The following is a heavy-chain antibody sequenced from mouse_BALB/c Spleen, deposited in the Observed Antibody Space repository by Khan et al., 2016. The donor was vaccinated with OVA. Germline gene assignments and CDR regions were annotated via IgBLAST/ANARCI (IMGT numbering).Heavy chain of an antibody. CDR2: IYYSGTV. D-gene: IGHD2-14*01. CDR3: AGDYDRHDWGCDV. V-gene: IGHV3-5*02. CDR1: GISITSGNYR. Sequence: EVQLQESGPGLVKPSQTVSLTCTVTGISITSGNYRWSWIRQFPGNKLEWIGNIYYSGTVTYNPSLTSRTSITRDSSKNPFFLQMHSLTAEDTATCGCAGDYDRHDWGCDVWGAGTTGTVAS. J-gene: IGHJ1*01.